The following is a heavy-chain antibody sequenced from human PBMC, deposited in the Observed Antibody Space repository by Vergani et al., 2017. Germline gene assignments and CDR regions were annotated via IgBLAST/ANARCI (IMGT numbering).Heavy chain of an antibody. CDR2: IYYSGST. V-gene: IGHV4-59*01. J-gene: IGHJ6*02. CDR3: ERGGSPYDFWSGYFPSYYYYAMAV. CDR1: GGSISSYY. D-gene: IGHD3-3*01. Sequence: QVQLQESGPGLVKPSETLSLTCTVSGGSISSYYWSWIRQPPGKGLEWIGYIYYSGSTNYNPSLKGRVTISVDTSKNPFSLKLSSVTAADTAVYYCERGGSPYDFWSGYFPSYYYYAMAVWGQGTTVTVSS.